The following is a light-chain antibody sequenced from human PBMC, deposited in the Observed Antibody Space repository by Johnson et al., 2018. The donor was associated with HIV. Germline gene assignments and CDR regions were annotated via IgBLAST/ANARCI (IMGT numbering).Light chain of an antibody. CDR1: SSNIGNNY. V-gene: IGLV1-51*01. J-gene: IGLJ1*01. Sequence: QPALTQPPSVSAAPGQKVTISCSGSSSNIGNNYVSWYQQLPGTAPKLLIYDNNKRPSGIPDRFSASTSGTSATLGITGLQTGDEADYYCGTWDSSLSAYVFGTGTKVTVL. CDR2: DNN. CDR3: GTWDSSLSAYV.